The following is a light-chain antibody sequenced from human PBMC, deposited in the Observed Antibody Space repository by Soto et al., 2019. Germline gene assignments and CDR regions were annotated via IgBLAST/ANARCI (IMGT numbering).Light chain of an antibody. CDR2: DVS. J-gene: IGLJ2*01. CDR1: SSDVGGYNY. V-gene: IGLV2-14*01. CDR3: NSYTSSAKV. Sequence: QSALTQPASVSGSPGQSITISCTGTSSDVGGYNYVSWYQQHPGKAPKLMIYDVSNRPSGVSNRFSGSKSGNTASLTISGLRAEDEGDYYCNSYTSSAKVFGGGTKVTVL.